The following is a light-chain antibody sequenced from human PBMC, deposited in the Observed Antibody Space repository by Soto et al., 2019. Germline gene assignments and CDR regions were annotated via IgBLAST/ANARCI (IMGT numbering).Light chain of an antibody. V-gene: IGKV1-27*01. J-gene: IGKJ3*01. CDR2: AAS. CDR1: QDIRNF. Sequence: DIQMTQSPTSLSASVGDRVTITCRASQDIRNFVAWYQQKPGKAPKLLIYAASTLQSGVPSRFSGSGSGTAFHLTINSLQPEDVATYSCQKYSSVPVFGPGTKVEIK. CDR3: QKYSSVPV.